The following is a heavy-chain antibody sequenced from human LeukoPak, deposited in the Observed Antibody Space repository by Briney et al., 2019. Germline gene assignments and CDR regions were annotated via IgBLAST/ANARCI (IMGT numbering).Heavy chain of an antibody. D-gene: IGHD6-13*01. CDR1: GGSISSYY. CDR2: IYHTGST. Sequence: PSETLSLTCTVSGGSISSYYWNWIRQPPGKGLDWIGNIYHTGSTYYNPSLKSRVTISIDTSKNQFSLKLSSVTAADTAVYYCARAIMHSSDYWGQGTLVTVSS. J-gene: IGHJ4*02. V-gene: IGHV4-59*08. CDR3: ARAIMHSSDY.